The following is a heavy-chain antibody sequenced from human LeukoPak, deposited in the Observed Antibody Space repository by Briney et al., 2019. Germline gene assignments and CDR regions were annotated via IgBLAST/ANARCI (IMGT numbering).Heavy chain of an antibody. Sequence: GGSLRLSCAASGFTFDDYTMHWVRQAPGKGLEWVSLISWDGGSTYYADSVKGRFTISRDNSKNSLYLQMNSLRTEDTALYCCAKELRDYDDYYAPGGANYYYGMDVWGQGTTVTVSS. CDR3: AKELRDYDDYYAPGGANYYYGMDV. J-gene: IGHJ6*02. CDR2: ISWDGGST. V-gene: IGHV3-43*01. D-gene: IGHD4-17*01. CDR1: GFTFDDYT.